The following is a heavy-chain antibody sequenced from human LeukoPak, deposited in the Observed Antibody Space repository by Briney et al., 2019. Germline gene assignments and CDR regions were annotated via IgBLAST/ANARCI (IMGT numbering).Heavy chain of an antibody. CDR1: GGSINFYY. D-gene: IGHD6-13*01. CDR3: ARGIADPYSFDS. Sequence: SETRSLTCTVSGGSINFYYWSWIRQPAGKGLEWIGRIYSTGSTNYSPSLKSRVTMSVDKSKNQFSLNLSSVTAADTAVYYCARGIADPYSFDSWGQVTLVTVSS. CDR2: IYSTGST. V-gene: IGHV4-4*07. J-gene: IGHJ4*02.